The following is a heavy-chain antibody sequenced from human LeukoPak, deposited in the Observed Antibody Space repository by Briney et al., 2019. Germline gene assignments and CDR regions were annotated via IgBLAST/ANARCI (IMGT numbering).Heavy chain of an antibody. CDR3: ARGVDTEALDY. Sequence: KPSETLSLTCTVSGGSISSYYWSWIRQPPGKGLEWIGYTHYSGSTKYNPSLKSRVTISVDTSKNQFSLKLRSVTAADTAVYYCARGVDTEALDYWGQGTLVTVSS. J-gene: IGHJ4*02. D-gene: IGHD5-18*01. CDR1: GGSISSYY. V-gene: IGHV4-59*01. CDR2: THYSGST.